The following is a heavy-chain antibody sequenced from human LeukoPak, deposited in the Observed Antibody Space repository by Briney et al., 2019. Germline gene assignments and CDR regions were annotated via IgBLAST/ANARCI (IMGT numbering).Heavy chain of an antibody. CDR3: ARELLPLHFDY. J-gene: IGHJ4*02. V-gene: IGHV3-33*01. CDR2: IWYDGSNK. D-gene: IGHD3-10*01. Sequence: GGSLRLSCAASGFTFSSYGMHWVRQAPGKGLEWVAVIWYDGSNKYYADSVKGRFTISRDNSKNTLYLQMNSLRAEDTAVYYCARELLPLHFDYWGQGTLVTVSS. CDR1: GFTFSSYG.